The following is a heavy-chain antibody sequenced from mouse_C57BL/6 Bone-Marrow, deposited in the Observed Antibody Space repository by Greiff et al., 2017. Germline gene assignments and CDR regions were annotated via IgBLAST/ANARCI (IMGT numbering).Heavy chain of an antibody. J-gene: IGHJ2*01. CDR2: INPNNGGT. D-gene: IGHD1-1*01. CDR3: ARDYYGSSWYFDY. V-gene: IGHV1-26*01. Sequence: EVQLQQSGPELVKPGAPVKISCKASGYTFTDYYMNWVKQSHGKSLEWIGDINPNNGGTSYNQKLKGKATLTVDKSSSTAYMELRSLTSEDSAVYYCARDYYGSSWYFDYWGQGTILTVSS. CDR1: GYTFTDYY.